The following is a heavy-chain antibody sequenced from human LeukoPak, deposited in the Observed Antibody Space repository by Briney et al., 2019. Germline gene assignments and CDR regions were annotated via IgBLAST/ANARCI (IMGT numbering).Heavy chain of an antibody. V-gene: IGHV4-39*01. CDR2: IYYSGST. CDR3: ARHPSEYSSSSY. D-gene: IGHD6-6*01. CDR1: GGSISSSSYY. Sequence: SETLSLTCTVSGGSISSSSYYWGWIREPPGKGLEWIGSIYYSGSTYYNTSLKRRVTIFVDTSKNQFSLKLSCVNAAETAVYYCARHPSEYSSSSYWGQGTLVTVSS. J-gene: IGHJ4*02.